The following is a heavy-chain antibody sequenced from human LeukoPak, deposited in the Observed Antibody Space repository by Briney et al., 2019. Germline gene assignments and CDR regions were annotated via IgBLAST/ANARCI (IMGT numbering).Heavy chain of an antibody. CDR1: GGSISTGGYS. CDR2: IYHSGYT. J-gene: IGHJ4*02. CDR3: ARGPGSTYFDH. V-gene: IGHV4-30-2*01. D-gene: IGHD5/OR15-5a*01. Sequence: SETLSLTCAVSGGSISTGGYSWSWIRQPPGKGLEWIGYIYHSGYTYLNPSLKSRGTVSLDRSKNQFSLKLSSVTAADTAVYYCARGPGSTYFDHWGQGTLVTVSS.